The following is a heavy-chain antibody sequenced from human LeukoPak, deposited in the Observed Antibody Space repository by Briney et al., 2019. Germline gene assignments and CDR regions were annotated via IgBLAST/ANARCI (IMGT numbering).Heavy chain of an antibody. J-gene: IGHJ4*02. Sequence: PGGSLRLSCAASGFTFSSYAMHWVRQAPGKGLEWVAVISYDGSNKYYADSVKGRFTISRDNSKNTLYLQMNSLRAEDTAVYYCAVLPHSSSWYSHYMDTDYWGQGTLVTVSS. V-gene: IGHV3-30-3*01. CDR2: ISYDGSNK. D-gene: IGHD6-13*01. CDR1: GFTFSSYA. CDR3: AVLPHSSSWYSHYMDTDY.